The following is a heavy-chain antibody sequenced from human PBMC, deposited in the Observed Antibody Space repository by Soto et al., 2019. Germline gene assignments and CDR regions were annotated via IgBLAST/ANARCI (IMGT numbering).Heavy chain of an antibody. V-gene: IGHV1-18*01. CDR3: ARVTASSRCRSSTSCYRGGVDY. J-gene: IGHJ4*02. D-gene: IGHD2-2*01. CDR1: GYTFTSYG. Sequence: QVQLVQSGAEVKKPGASVKVSCKASGYTFTSYGISWVRQAPGQGLEWMGWISAYNGNTNYAQKLQGRVPMTTDTATSXXYXEXXSRRSDDTAVYYCARVTASSRCRSSTSCYRGGVDYWGQGTLVTVSS. CDR2: ISAYNGNT.